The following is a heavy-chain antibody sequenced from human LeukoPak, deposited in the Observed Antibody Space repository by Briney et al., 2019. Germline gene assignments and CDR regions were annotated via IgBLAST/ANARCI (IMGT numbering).Heavy chain of an antibody. J-gene: IGHJ4*02. CDR2: ISSSSSYT. D-gene: IGHD3-16*01. CDR3: ARERVLRV. CDR1: GFTFSSYA. V-gene: IGHV3-11*05. Sequence: GGSLRLSCAASGFTFSSYAMSWVRQAPGKGLEWVSYISSSSSYTNYAASVRGRFTVSRDNAKNSLYLQMNSLRAEDTAVYYCARERVLRVWGQGTLVTVSS.